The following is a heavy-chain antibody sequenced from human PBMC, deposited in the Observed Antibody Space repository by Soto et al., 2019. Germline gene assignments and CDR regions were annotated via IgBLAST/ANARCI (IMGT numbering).Heavy chain of an antibody. V-gene: IGHV3-11*05. CDR3: ARDADILTGSDAFDI. CDR2: ISTSTSYT. J-gene: IGHJ3*02. CDR1: GFTFSDYY. D-gene: IGHD3-9*01. Sequence: QVQLVESGGGLVKPGGSLRLSCAASGFTFSDYYMSWIRQAPGKGLEWVSYISTSTSYTNYADSVKGRFTISRDNAKXSLYLQMNSLRAEDTAVYYCARDADILTGSDAFDIWGQGTMVTVS.